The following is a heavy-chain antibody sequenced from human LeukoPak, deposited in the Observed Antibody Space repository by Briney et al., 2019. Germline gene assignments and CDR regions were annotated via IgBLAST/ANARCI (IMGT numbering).Heavy chain of an antibody. D-gene: IGHD3-3*01. J-gene: IGHJ4*02. CDR2: ISSSGSTI. CDR1: GFTFSSYG. V-gene: IGHV3-48*04. Sequence: GGSLRLSCAASGFTFSSYGMHWVRQAPGKGLEWVSYISSSGSTIYYADSVKGRFTISRDNAKNTLHLQMNSLRAEDTAVYYCARGGYYGSGRYYFDSWGQGTLVTVSS. CDR3: ARGGYYGSGRYYFDS.